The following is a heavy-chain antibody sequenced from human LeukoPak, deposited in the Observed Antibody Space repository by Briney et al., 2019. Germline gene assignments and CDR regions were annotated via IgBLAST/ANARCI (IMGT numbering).Heavy chain of an antibody. Sequence: PSETLSLTCTVSGGSISSYYWSWIRQPPGKGLEWIGYIYYSGSTNYNPSLKSRVTISVDTSKNRFSLKLSSVTAADTAVYYCAYSTTRGYSYGEWGQGTLVTVSS. D-gene: IGHD5-18*01. CDR2: IYYSGST. CDR3: AYSTTRGYSYGE. CDR1: GGSISSYY. V-gene: IGHV4-59*01. J-gene: IGHJ4*02.